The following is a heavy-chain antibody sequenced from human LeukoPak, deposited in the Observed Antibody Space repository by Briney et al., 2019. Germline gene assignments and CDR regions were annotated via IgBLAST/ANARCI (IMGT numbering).Heavy chain of an antibody. V-gene: IGHV4-30-4*08. CDR2: IYYSGST. CDR3: ARSPAYYDILTGYYPKNWLDP. CDR1: GGSLSSGDYY. D-gene: IGHD3-9*01. J-gene: IGHJ5*02. Sequence: PSQTLSLTCTVSGGSLSSGDYYWSWIRQPPGKGLEWIGYIYYSGSTYYNPSLKSRVTISVDTSKNQFSLKLSSVTAADTAVYYCARSPAYYDILTGYYPKNWLDPWGQGTLVTVSS.